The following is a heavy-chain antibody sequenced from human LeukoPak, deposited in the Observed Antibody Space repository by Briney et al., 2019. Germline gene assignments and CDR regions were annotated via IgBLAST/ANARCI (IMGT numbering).Heavy chain of an antibody. Sequence: GGSLRLSCAASGFTFSSYWMSWVRQAPGKGLEWVSDISGSGGSTYYADSVKGRFTISRDNSKNTLYLQMNSLRAEDTAVYYCAKKGDNYDYGMDVWGQGTTVTVSS. V-gene: IGHV3-23*01. CDR1: GFTFSSYW. D-gene: IGHD2-21*02. J-gene: IGHJ6*02. CDR3: AKKGDNYDYGMDV. CDR2: ISGSGGST.